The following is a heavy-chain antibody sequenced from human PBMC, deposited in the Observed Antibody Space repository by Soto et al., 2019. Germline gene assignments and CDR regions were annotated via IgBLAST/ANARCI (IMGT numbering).Heavy chain of an antibody. J-gene: IGHJ5*02. Sequence: ASVKLSCKASRSPFTGYYMHWVRQAPGQGLEWTGWINPNSGGTNYAQKFQGWVTITRDTSISTAYMELSRLRSDDTAVHYCARAPPGEEPPPPGFWFDPWGQGTLVTVS. CDR1: RSPFTGYY. CDR3: ARAPPGEEPPPPGFWFDP. CDR2: INPNSGGT. D-gene: IGHD7-27*01. V-gene: IGHV1-2*04.